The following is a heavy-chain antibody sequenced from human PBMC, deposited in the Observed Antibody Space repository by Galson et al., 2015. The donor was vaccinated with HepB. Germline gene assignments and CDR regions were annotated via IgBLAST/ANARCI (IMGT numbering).Heavy chain of an antibody. Sequence: TLSLTCTVSGGSISSYYWSWIRQPPGKGLEWIGHIYHSGSTNYNPSLRSRVTISVDTPKNQFSLNLKSVTAADTAVYFCARAVYFDYTIRHNIWFDPWGQGTLVTVSS. V-gene: IGHV4-59*01. CDR1: GGSISSYY. J-gene: IGHJ5*02. CDR3: ARAVYFDYTIRHNIWFDP. D-gene: IGHD3-9*01. CDR2: IYHSGST.